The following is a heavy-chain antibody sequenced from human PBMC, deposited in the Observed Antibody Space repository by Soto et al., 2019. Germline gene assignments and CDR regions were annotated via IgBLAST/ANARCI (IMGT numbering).Heavy chain of an antibody. CDR3: ARDEGDYYYYGMDV. CDR1: GFTFSDYY. V-gene: IGHV3-11*05. CDR2: ISSSSSYT. J-gene: IGHJ6*02. Sequence: QVQLVESGGGLVKPGGSLRLSCAASGFTFSDYYMSWIRQAPGKGLEWVSYISSSSSYTNYADSVKGRFTISRDNAKNSLYLQMNSLRAEDTAVYYCARDEGDYYYYGMDVWGQGTTVTVSS.